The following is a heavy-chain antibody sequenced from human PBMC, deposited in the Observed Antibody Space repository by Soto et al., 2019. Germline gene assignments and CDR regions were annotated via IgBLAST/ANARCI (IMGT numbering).Heavy chain of an antibody. V-gene: IGHV3-66*01. Sequence: GGSLRLSCAASGFTVSSNYMSWVRQAPGKGLEWLSVIYSGGGTYYADSVKGRFTISRDNSRNTLYLQMNSLRAEDTAVYYCARTLPPLRGYFDYWGQGTLVTVSS. CDR3: ARTLPPLRGYFDY. J-gene: IGHJ4*02. D-gene: IGHD3-3*01. CDR2: IYSGGGT. CDR1: GFTVSSNY.